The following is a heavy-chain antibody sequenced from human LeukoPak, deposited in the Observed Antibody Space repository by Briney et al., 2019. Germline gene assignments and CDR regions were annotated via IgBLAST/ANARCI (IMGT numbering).Heavy chain of an antibody. CDR2: ISSSSYI. V-gene: IGHV3-21*01. Sequence: GGSLRLSCAASGFTFSSYSMNWVRQAPGKGLEWVSSISSSSYIYYADSVKGRFTISRDNAKNSLYLQMNSLRAEDTAVYYCASARAGIAANYMDVWGKGTTVTVSS. CDR3: ASARAGIAANYMDV. J-gene: IGHJ6*03. D-gene: IGHD6-13*01. CDR1: GFTFSSYS.